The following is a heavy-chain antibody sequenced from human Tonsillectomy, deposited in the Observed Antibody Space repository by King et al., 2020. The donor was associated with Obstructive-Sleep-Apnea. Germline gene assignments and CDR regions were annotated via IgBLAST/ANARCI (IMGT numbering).Heavy chain of an antibody. D-gene: IGHD3-10*01. CDR2: INSDGSST. CDR3: ARDRVVRGYYYYYGMDV. J-gene: IGHJ6*02. V-gene: IGHV3-74*01. CDR1: GFTFSSYW. Sequence: VQLVESGGALVQPGGSLRLSCAASGFTFSSYWMHWVRQAPGKGLVWVSHINSDGSSTSYAVSVKVRFTISRDNTKNTLYLQMNSLRAEDTAVYFCARDRVVRGYYYYYGMDVWGQGTAVTVSS.